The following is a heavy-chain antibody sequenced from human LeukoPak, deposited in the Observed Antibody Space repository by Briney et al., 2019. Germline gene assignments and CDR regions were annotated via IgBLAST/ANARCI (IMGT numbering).Heavy chain of an antibody. V-gene: IGHV3-72*01. Sequence: GGSLRLPCAASGFTLRDHSMDWVRQAPGKGLEWVGRARSQASGYSTEYAASVKGRFTILRDDSETSVYLQMNSLKTDDTAIYFCARDARYLTGTSSFYYYMDVWRKGTTVTVSS. CDR2: ARSQASGYST. CDR3: ARDARYLTGTSSFYYYMDV. J-gene: IGHJ6*03. CDR1: GFTLRDHS. D-gene: IGHD1-14*01.